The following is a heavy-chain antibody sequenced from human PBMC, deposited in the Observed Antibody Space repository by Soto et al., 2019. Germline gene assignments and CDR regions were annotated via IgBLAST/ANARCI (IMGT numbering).Heavy chain of an antibody. J-gene: IGHJ4*02. CDR1: GYSFTTYT. Sequence: QVQLVQSGAEVKKPGASVKVSCKTSGYSFTTYTIHWVRQAPGQSLEWVGWVNSASGGTLFSQKFQGRVTFTADTSASTVYLEVSRLTSEDTAVYYCAQEVWWTDRWDYWGQGTLVIVSS. CDR2: VNSASGGT. CDR3: AQEVWWTDRWDY. V-gene: IGHV1-3*01. D-gene: IGHD3-16*02.